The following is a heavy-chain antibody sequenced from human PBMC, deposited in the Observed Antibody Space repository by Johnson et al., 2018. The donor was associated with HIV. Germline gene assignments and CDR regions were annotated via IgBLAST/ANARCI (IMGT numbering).Heavy chain of an antibody. CDR3: AKDRSTGWYPAFDI. V-gene: IGHV3-30*04. Sequence: QVQLVESVGGLVQPGGSLRLSCAASGFTFSSYAMSWVRQAPGKGLEWVAVISYDGSNKYYADSVKGRFTISRDNSKNTLYLQMNSLRAEDTALYYCAKDRSTGWYPAFDIWGQGTMVTVSS. CDR1: GFTFSSYA. J-gene: IGHJ3*02. D-gene: IGHD6-19*01. CDR2: ISYDGSNK.